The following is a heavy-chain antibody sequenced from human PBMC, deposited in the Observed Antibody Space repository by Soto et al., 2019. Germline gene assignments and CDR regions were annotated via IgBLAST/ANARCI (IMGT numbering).Heavy chain of an antibody. CDR3: ARLGGYYHSLDT. V-gene: IGHV4-61*08. J-gene: IGHJ5*02. CDR2: IYYSGST. D-gene: IGHD3-22*01. CDR1: GGSISSGGYY. Sequence: PSETLSLTCTVSGGSISSGGYYWSWIRQHPGMGLEWIGYIYYSGSTSYNPSLKSRVTISIDGSKNQISLKLSSVTAADTAFYYCARLGGYYHSLDTWGQGTLVTVSS.